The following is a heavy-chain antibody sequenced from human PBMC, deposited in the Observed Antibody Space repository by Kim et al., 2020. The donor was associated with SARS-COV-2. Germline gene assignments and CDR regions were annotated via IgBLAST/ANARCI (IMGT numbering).Heavy chain of an antibody. CDR1: GFTFSNYA. CDR2: ISGIVGTT. J-gene: IGHJ4*02. V-gene: IGHV3-23*01. Sequence: GGSLRLSCAGSGFTFSNYAMNWVRQAPGKGPEWVSAISGIVGTTYYADSVKGRFTVSRDNSKNTLYLQMNSLRAEDTAVYYCANVVGWGQGTLVTVPS. D-gene: IGHD2-15*01. CDR3: ANVVG.